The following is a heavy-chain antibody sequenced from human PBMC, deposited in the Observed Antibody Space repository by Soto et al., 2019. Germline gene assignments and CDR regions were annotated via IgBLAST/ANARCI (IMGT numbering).Heavy chain of an antibody. J-gene: IGHJ4*02. CDR2: TSYDGSNK. CDR1: GFTFSSYG. V-gene: IGHV3-30*18. Sequence: GGSLRLSCAASGFTFSSYGMHWVRQAPGKGLEWVAVTSYDGSNKYYADSVQGRFTISRDNSKNTLYLQMNSLRAEDTAVYYFAKVGGKEEGGMLYYFDYWGQGTLVTVSS. D-gene: IGHD6-13*01. CDR3: AKVGGKEEGGMLYYFDY.